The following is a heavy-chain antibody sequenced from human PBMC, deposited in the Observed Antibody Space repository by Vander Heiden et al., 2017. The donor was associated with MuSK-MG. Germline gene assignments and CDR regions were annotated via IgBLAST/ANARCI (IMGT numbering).Heavy chain of an antibody. D-gene: IGHD3-16*01. CDR1: SSYA. CDR3: AGDPADRERSAWGGDY. V-gene: IGHV3-30*01. CDR2: ISYDGRNQ. Sequence: SSYAIHWVRQAPGKGLEWVAVISYDGRNQYYVDSVKGRFTSSRDNSKNTVYLQMNSLRAEDTALYYAAGDPADRERSAWGGDYWGQGLLVTVSS. J-gene: IGHJ4*02.